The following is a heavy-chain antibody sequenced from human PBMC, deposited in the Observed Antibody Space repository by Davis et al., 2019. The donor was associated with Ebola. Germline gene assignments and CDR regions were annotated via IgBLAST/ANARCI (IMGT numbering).Heavy chain of an antibody. CDR3: ARGPRKMATTNFDY. V-gene: IGHV3-11*06. J-gene: IGHJ4*02. CDR2: ISISSGFT. Sequence: PGGSLRLSCAASGFSFSDYYMSWIRQAPGKGLEWVSYISISSGFTNYADSVKGRFTIPRDNAKNSLYLQMNSLRAEDTAVYYCARGPRKMATTNFDYWGQGTLVTVSS. D-gene: IGHD5-24*01. CDR1: GFSFSDYY.